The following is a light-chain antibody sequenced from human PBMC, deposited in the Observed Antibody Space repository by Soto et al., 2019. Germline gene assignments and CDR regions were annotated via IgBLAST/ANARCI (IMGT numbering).Light chain of an antibody. Sequence: QSVLTQPPSVSAAPGQKVTTSCSGSSSNIGNNYVSWYQHLPGTAPRLVIYDSNGRPSGIPGRFSGSKSGTSATLGITGLQTGDEADYYCGTWDSSLSVYVFGTGTKVTVL. V-gene: IGLV1-51*01. CDR3: GTWDSSLSVYV. CDR2: DSN. CDR1: SSNIGNNY. J-gene: IGLJ1*01.